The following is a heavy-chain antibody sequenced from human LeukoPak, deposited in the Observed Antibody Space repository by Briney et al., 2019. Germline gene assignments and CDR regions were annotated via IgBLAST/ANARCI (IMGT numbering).Heavy chain of an antibody. CDR2: ISTSKNYI. CDR1: GFTFSSYS. J-gene: IGHJ4*02. Sequence: GGTLRLSCAVSGFTFSSYSMSWVRQAPGKGLEWFSSISTSKNYISYTISLTARFTTPKNNTNNSLYLEMNSLRAEPTAVFYCARTYGTGTFSYYWGQGTLVTVSS. D-gene: IGHD3-10*01. V-gene: IGHV3-21*01. CDR3: ARTYGTGTFSYY.